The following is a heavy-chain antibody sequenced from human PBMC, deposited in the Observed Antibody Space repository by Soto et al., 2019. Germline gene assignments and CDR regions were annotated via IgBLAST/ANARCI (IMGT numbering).Heavy chain of an antibody. V-gene: IGHV6-1*01. J-gene: IGHJ6*02. CDR2: TYYRSKWYN. CDR3: AREVVVVPAAMVNYYYYGMDV. D-gene: IGHD2-2*01. CDR1: GDSVSSNSAA. Sequence: QVQLQQSGPGLVKPSQTLSLTCAISGDSVSSNSAAWNWIRQSPSRGLEWLGRTYYRSKWYNDSAVSVKSRITINPDTSKNQFSLQLNSVTPEDTAVYYCAREVVVVPAAMVNYYYYGMDVWGQGTTVTVSS.